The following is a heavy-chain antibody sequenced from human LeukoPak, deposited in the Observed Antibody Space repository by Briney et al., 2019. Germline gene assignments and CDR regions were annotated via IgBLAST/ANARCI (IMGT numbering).Heavy chain of an antibody. CDR2: ISGSGDST. D-gene: IGHD3-22*01. J-gene: IGHJ5*02. V-gene: IGHV3-23*01. Sequence: GGSLRLSCAASGFTFSSYAMSWVRQAPGKGLEWVSAISGSGDSTYYVDSVKGRFTISRDNSKNTLYLQMNSLRAEDTAVYYCAKPMYYYDSSGYGHPVWFDPWGQGTRVTVSS. CDR3: AKPMYYYDSSGYGHPVWFDP. CDR1: GFTFSSYA.